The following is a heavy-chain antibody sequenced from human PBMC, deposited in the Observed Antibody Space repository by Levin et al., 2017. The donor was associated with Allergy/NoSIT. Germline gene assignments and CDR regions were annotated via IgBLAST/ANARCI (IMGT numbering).Heavy chain of an antibody. D-gene: IGHD3-22*01. Sequence: LSLTCAASGFTFSSYAMSWVRQAPGKGLEWVSAISGSGGSTYYADSVKGRFTISRDNSKNTLYLQMNSLRAEDTAVYYCAKDHYYDSSGPPGDYWGQGTLVTVSS. CDR1: GFTFSSYA. V-gene: IGHV3-23*01. CDR3: AKDHYYDSSGPPGDY. CDR2: ISGSGGST. J-gene: IGHJ4*02.